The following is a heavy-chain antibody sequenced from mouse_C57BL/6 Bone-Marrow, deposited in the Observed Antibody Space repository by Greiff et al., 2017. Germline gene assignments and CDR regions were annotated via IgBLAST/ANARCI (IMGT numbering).Heavy chain of an antibody. V-gene: IGHV1-50*01. CDR3: ANIYYDGYYAMDY. D-gene: IGHD2-4*01. CDR1: GYTFTSYW. CDR2: IDPSDSYT. Sequence: QVQLQQPGAELVKPGASVKLSCKASGYTFTSYWMQWVKQRPGQGLEWIGEIDPSDSYTNYNQKFKGKATLTVDTSSSTAYMQLSSLTSEDSAVYYCANIYYDGYYAMDYWGQGTSVTVSS. J-gene: IGHJ4*01.